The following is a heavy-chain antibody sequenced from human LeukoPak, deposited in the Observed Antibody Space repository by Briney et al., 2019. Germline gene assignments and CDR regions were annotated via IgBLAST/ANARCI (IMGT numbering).Heavy chain of an antibody. D-gene: IGHD6-13*01. Sequence: GASVKVSCKASGYTFTSYYMHWVRQAPGQGLEWMGIINPGADSRVYAQKFQGRVTMTRDTSTSTVYMELNSLRPEDTAVYYCARGGMVAAPGAPPDNWGQGTLVTVSS. V-gene: IGHV1-46*01. CDR2: INPGADSR. J-gene: IGHJ4*02. CDR1: GYTFTSYY. CDR3: ARGGMVAAPGAPPDN.